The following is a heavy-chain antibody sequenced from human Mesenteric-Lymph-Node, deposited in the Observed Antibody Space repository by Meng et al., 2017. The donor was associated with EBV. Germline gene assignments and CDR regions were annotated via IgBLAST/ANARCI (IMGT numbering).Heavy chain of an antibody. Sequence: QVQLVQSGPEVEKPGTSVKVSCKASGYILTAYSMHWVRQALGQGLEWMGLINPDSGATTSAQNFQGRVAMTRDTSISTVYMELSRLRSDDTAVYYCATLPEGYRPPDFNYWGQGTLVTVSS. V-gene: IGHV1-2*06. D-gene: IGHD2-15*01. J-gene: IGHJ4*02. CDR1: GYILTAYS. CDR2: INPDSGAT. CDR3: ATLPEGYRPPDFNY.